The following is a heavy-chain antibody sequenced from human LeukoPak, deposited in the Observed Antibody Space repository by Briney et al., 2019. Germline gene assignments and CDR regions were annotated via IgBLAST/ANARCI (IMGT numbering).Heavy chain of an antibody. V-gene: IGHV3-74*03. Sequence: GGSLRLSCAASGFTFSTYWMNWVRQAPGKGLVWVSRINTDGSSTTYADSVKGRFNISRDTSKNTLFLQMNSLRVEDTAVYYCVKDFHNSWTFDYWGQGTLVTVSS. D-gene: IGHD6-13*01. J-gene: IGHJ4*02. CDR1: GFTFSTYW. CDR3: VKDFHNSWTFDY. CDR2: INTDGSST.